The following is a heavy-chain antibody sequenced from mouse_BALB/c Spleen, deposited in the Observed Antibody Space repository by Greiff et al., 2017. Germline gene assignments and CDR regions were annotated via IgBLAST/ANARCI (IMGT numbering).Heavy chain of an antibody. Sequence: QVQLQQPGAELVMPGASVKMSCKASGYTFTDYWMHWVKQRPGQGLEWIGAIDTSDSYTSYNQKFKGKATLTVDESSSTAYMQLSSLTSEDSAVYYCARWYDGYYYFDYWGQGTTLTVSS. D-gene: IGHD2-3*01. CDR2: IDTSDSYT. CDR3: ARWYDGYYYFDY. CDR1: GYTFTDYW. J-gene: IGHJ2*01. V-gene: IGHV1-69*01.